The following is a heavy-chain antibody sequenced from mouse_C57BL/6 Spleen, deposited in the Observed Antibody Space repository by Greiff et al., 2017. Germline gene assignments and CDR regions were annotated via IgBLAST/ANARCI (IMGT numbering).Heavy chain of an antibody. CDR3: ARTDSSGYPYAMDY. J-gene: IGHJ4*01. CDR1: GYTFTNYW. V-gene: IGHV1-63*01. Sequence: VQLQQSGAELVRPGTSVTMSCKASGYTFTNYWIGWAKQRPGHGLEWIGDIYPGGGYTNYNEKFKGKATLTADKSSSTAYMQFSSLTSEDSAIYYCARTDSSGYPYAMDYWGQGTSVTVSS. CDR2: IYPGGGYT. D-gene: IGHD3-2*02.